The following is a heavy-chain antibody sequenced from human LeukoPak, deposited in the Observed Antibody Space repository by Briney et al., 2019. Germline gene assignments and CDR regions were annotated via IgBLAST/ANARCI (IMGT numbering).Heavy chain of an antibody. CDR3: ARAPTVTTYDY. V-gene: IGHV4-30-2*01. CDR1: GGSISSGGYY. CDR2: IYHSGST. Sequence: SETLSLTCTVSGGSISSGGYYWSWIRQPPGKGLEWIGYIYHSGSTYYNPSLKSRVTISVDTSKNQFSLKLSSVTAADTAVYHCARAPTVTTYDYWGQGTLVTVSS. D-gene: IGHD4-17*01. J-gene: IGHJ4*02.